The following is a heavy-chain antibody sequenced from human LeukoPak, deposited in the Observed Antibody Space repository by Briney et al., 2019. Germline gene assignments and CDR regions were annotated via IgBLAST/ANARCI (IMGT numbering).Heavy chain of an antibody. CDR1: GGSFSGYY. J-gene: IGHJ4*02. D-gene: IGHD6-13*01. Sequence: PSETLSLTCAVYGGSFSGYYWSWIRQPPGKGLEWIGEINHSGSTNYNPSLKSRVTISVDTSKNQFSLKLSSVTAADTAAYYCALAAAGTRGGIDYWGQGTLVTVSS. CDR2: INHSGST. V-gene: IGHV4-34*01. CDR3: ALAAAGTRGGIDY.